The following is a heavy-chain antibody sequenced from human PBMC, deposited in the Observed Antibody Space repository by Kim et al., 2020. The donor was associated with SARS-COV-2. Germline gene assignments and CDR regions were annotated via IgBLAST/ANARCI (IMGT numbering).Heavy chain of an antibody. Sequence: GSATYNPSLKGRVTISVDTSKNQFSLNLSSVTAADTAVYYCARTHNWFDPWGQGTLVTVSS. CDR3: ARTHNWFDP. J-gene: IGHJ5*02. CDR2: GSA. V-gene: IGHV4-59*01.